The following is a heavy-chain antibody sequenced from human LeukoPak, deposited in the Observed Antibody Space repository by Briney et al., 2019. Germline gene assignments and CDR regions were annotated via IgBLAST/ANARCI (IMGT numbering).Heavy chain of an antibody. CDR1: GFTFSSYW. J-gene: IGHJ4*02. D-gene: IGHD2-8*02. Sequence: GGSLRLSCAASGFTFSSYWMSWVRQAPGKGLEWVANIKQDGSEKYYVDSVKGRFTISRDNAKNSLYLQMNSLRAEDTAVYYCATIPVGWTYYFVYWGQGTLVTVSS. CDR2: IKQDGSEK. CDR3: ATIPVGWTYYFVY. V-gene: IGHV3-7*01.